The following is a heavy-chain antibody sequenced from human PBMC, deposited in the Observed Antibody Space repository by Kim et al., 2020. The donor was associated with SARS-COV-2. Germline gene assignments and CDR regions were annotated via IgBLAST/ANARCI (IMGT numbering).Heavy chain of an antibody. V-gene: IGHV3-23*01. Sequence: GGSLRLSCVGSGFTFGDKAMTWVRQAPGKGLEWVADIRGSVYGTYYADSVRGRFTISRDNSKSTVYLQMDSLKPEDTAVYYCARAYTLDHWGQGTLVTVSS. CDR2: IRGSVYGT. J-gene: IGHJ4*02. CDR1: GFTFGDKA. D-gene: IGHD4-4*01. CDR3: ARAYTLDH.